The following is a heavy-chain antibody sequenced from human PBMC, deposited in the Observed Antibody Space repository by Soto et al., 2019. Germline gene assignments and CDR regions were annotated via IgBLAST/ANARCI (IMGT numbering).Heavy chain of an antibody. CDR2: ISGSGGRS. CDR3: AKAYFVWSSEQPYYFDY. D-gene: IGHD3-16*01. CDR1: GFTFSNYA. J-gene: IGHJ4*02. V-gene: IGHV3-23*01. Sequence: EVQLLDSGGGLVQPGGSLRLSCAAYGFTFSNYAMTWVRQGPGKGLEWVSGISGSGGRSYYADSVKGRFTISIDNSKSTLYLQMNSLRAEDTAVYYCAKAYFVWSSEQPYYFDYWGQGTLVTVSS.